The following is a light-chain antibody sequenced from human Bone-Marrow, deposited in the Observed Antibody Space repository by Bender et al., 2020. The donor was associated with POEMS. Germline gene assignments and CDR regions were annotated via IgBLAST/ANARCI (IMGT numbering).Light chain of an antibody. CDR1: SSDVGSYNL. CDR2: EGS. CDR3: SSYTGSGTLV. V-gene: IGLV2-23*01. Sequence: QSALTQPASVSGSPGQSITISCTGTSSDVGSYNLVSWYQQHPGKAPKVMIYEGSKRPSGVSNRFSGSKSGNTASLTISGLQAEDEADYYCSSYTGSGTLVFGGGTKLTVL. J-gene: IGLJ2*01.